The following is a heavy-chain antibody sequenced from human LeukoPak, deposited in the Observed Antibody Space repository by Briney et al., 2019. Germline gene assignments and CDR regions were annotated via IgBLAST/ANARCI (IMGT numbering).Heavy chain of an antibody. D-gene: IGHD3-22*01. CDR2: INSDGSST. Sequence: GGSLRLSCAASRFTFSSYWTHWVRQAPGKGLVGVSRINSDGSSTRYADSVKGRFTISRENTKTTMYLKMKSLRAEDTAVYYCARASYYYDSSGYSWGQGTLVTVSS. CDR1: RFTFSSYW. V-gene: IGHV3-74*01. J-gene: IGHJ5*02. CDR3: ARASYYYDSSGYS.